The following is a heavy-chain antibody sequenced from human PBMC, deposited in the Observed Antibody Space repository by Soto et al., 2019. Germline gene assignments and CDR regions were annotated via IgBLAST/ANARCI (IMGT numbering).Heavy chain of an antibody. Sequence: EVQLVESGGGLVQPGGSLRLSCAASGFTFSSYWMSWVRQAPGKGLEWVANIKQDGSEKYYVDSVKGRFTISRDNAKNSLYLQMNSLRAEDTAVYYCARDRRLFKFGGVIVGTVAFDIWGQGTMVTVSS. D-gene: IGHD3-16*02. J-gene: IGHJ3*02. CDR2: IKQDGSEK. CDR1: GFTFSSYW. V-gene: IGHV3-7*01. CDR3: ARDRRLFKFGGVIVGTVAFDI.